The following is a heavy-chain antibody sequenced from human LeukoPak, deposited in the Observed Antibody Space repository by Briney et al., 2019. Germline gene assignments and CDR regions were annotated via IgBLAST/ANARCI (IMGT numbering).Heavy chain of an antibody. J-gene: IGHJ4*02. V-gene: IGHV3-7*01. CDR3: ARRASGEWCDY. D-gene: IGHD2-8*01. Sequence: PGGSVRLSCAASGFTFSRFWMSWVRPARGKGLEGVANIKQDGSEKYYVDSVKCRFTISRDNAKNSLYLQMNRLRAEDTAVYYCARRASGEWCDYWGQGTLVTVSS. CDR1: GFTFSRFW. CDR2: IKQDGSEK.